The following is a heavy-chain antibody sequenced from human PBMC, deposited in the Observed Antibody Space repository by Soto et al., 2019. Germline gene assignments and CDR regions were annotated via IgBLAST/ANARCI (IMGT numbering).Heavy chain of an antibody. CDR2: IDPSDSYT. J-gene: IGHJ6*02. V-gene: IGHV5-10-1*01. D-gene: IGHD2-2*01. Sequence: PGESLKISCKGSGYSFTSYWISWVRQMPGKGLEWMGRIDPSDSYTNYSPSFQGHVTISADKSISPAYLQWSSLKASDTAMYYCASPNYCSSSRCDQTPQFFDGMVVWGQGTTVTVSS. CDR1: GYSFTSYW. CDR3: ASPNYCSSSRCDQTPQFFDGMVV.